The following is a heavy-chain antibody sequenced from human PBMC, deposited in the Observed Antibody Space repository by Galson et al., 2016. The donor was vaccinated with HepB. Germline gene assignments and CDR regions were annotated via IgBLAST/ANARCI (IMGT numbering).Heavy chain of an antibody. D-gene: IGHD1-26*01. CDR2: ISSGSSYI. J-gene: IGHJ3*02. V-gene: IGHV3-21*01. CDR1: GFTFSSYS. CDR3: ARVRVGATFTDAFDI. Sequence: SLRLSCAASGFTFSSYSMNWVRQAPGTGLEWVSSISSGSSYIYYADSVKGRFTISSDNAKNSLYLQMNSLRAEDTAVYYCARVRVGATFTDAFDIWGKGTMVTVSS.